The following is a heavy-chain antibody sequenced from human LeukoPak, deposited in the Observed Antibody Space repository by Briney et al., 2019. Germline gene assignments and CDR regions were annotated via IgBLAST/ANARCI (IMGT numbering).Heavy chain of an antibody. D-gene: IGHD1-7*01. CDR1: GFTFSTYG. V-gene: IGHV3-30*02. Sequence: QPGGSLTLSCAASGFTFSTYGMNWVRQAPGKGPDWVAFIRYDGSNKYYADSVKGRFTISRDNSKNTLYLQMNSLRAEDTAVYYCAKDLSRFNWNYESLDYWGQGTLVIVSS. CDR3: AKDLSRFNWNYESLDY. CDR2: IRYDGSNK. J-gene: IGHJ4*02.